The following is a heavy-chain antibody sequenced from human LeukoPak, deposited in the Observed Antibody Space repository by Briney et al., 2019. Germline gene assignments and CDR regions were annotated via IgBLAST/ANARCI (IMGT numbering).Heavy chain of an antibody. V-gene: IGHV3-15*01. J-gene: IGHJ6*02. D-gene: IGHD4-17*01. Sequence: PGGSLRLSCAASGFTFSNAWMNWVRQAPGKGLEWVRRLKSKTDGGTPDYAAPVKGRFTISRDDSQNTLYLQMNSLTTEDTAVYYCTAASDYGNYYYGMDVWGQGTTVTVSS. CDR1: GFTFSNAW. CDR3: TAASDYGNYYYGMDV. CDR2: LKSKTDGGTP.